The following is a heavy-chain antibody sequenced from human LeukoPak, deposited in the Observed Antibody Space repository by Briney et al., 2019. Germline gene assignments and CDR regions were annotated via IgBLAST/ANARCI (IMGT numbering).Heavy chain of an antibody. V-gene: IGHV3-33*01. D-gene: IGHD3-10*01. CDR2: IWYDGSNK. CDR1: GFTFSFYG. CDR3: ASPTMATDYYGLDV. J-gene: IGHJ6*02. Sequence: PGGSLRLSCATSGFTFSFYGMHWVRQAPGKGLEWVAVIWYDGSNKYYADSVKGRFTISRDNSKNTLYLQMNSLRAEDTAVYYCASPTMATDYYGLDVWGQGTTVTVSS.